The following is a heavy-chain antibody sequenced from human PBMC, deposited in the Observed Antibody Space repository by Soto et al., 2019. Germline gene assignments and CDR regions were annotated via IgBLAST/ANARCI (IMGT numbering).Heavy chain of an antibody. Sequence: EVQLVESGGGLVQPGGSLRLSCAASGLTFSSYWMHWVRQAPGKGLVWVSRISTDGSVTTYADSVKGRFTISRDNAKNTLYLTMTSLRTEDTDVYYCARAPYRSGWWGFDYWGPGTLVTVSS. CDR2: ISTDGSVT. CDR1: GLTFSSYW. V-gene: IGHV3-74*01. CDR3: ARAPYRSGWWGFDY. J-gene: IGHJ4*02. D-gene: IGHD6-19*01.